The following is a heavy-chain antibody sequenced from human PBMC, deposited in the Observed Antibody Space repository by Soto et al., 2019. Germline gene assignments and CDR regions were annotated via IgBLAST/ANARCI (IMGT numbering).Heavy chain of an antibody. J-gene: IGHJ6*02. Sequence: SETLSLTCAVSGGSISSGDYSWSWIRQPPGKGLEWIGYIYHSGSTYYNPSLKSRVTISVDRSKNQFSLKLSSVTAADTAVYYCARDSRTRTTWLQDYYYGMDVWGQGTTVTVSS. CDR2: IYHSGST. CDR1: GGSISSGDYS. V-gene: IGHV4-30-2*01. D-gene: IGHD1-7*01. CDR3: ARDSRTRTTWLQDYYYGMDV.